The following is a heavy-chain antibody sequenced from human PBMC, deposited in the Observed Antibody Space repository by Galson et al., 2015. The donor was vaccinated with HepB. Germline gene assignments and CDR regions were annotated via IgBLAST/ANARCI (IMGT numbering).Heavy chain of an antibody. CDR3: ARAGRDCSGTSCYTYFDN. D-gene: IGHD2-2*01. V-gene: IGHV1-2*02. CDR2: INPNSGGT. Sequence: SVKVSCKASGYTFTGYFMHWVRQAPGQGLEWMGWINPNSGGTNYAQKFQGRVTMTRDTSISTAYMELSSLRFDDTAVYYCARAGRDCSGTSCYTYFDNWGQGTLVTVSS. CDR1: GYTFTGYF. J-gene: IGHJ4*02.